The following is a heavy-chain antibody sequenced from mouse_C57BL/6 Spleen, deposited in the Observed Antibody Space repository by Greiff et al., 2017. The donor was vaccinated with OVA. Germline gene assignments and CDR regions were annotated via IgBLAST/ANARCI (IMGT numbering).Heavy chain of an antibody. CDR1: GFTFSSYA. CDR3: ARDPYLDY. Sequence: EVNVVESGGGLVKPGGSLKLSCAASGFTFSSYAMSWVRQTPEKRLEWVATISDGGSYTYYPDNVKGRFTISRDNAKNNLYLQMRHLKSEDTAMYYCARDPYLDYWGQGTTLTVSS. V-gene: IGHV5-4*01. J-gene: IGHJ2*01. CDR2: ISDGGSYT.